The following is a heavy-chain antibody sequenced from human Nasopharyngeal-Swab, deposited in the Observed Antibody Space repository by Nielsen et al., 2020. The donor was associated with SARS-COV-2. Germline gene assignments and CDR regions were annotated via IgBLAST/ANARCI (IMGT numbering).Heavy chain of an antibody. V-gene: IGHV3-15*01. Sequence: GGSLRLSCAASGFTFSNAWMSWLRQAPGKWLEWVGRITSKTAGGTTDYAAPVKGRFTISRDDSENTLFLQMDSLKAEDTAVYYCTTDAAMVTLGLTDRPYWGQGTLVTVSS. CDR2: ITSKTAGGTT. CDR1: GFTFSNAW. CDR3: TTDAAMVTLGLTDRPY. J-gene: IGHJ4*02. D-gene: IGHD5-18*01.